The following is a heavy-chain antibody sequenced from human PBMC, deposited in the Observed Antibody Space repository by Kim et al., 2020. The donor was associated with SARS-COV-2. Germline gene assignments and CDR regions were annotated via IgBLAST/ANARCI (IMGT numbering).Heavy chain of an antibody. D-gene: IGHD2-15*01. CDR2: TNHRGNT. Sequence: SETLSLTCTVAGDSITSGGYYWSWIRQHPGKGLEWIGDTNHRGNTYYNPPLKSRVTISVDTSKNQFSLRLSSVTAADTAVYYCARDECSGGSCPNGHWGRGTVVTASS. CDR3: ARDECSGGSCPNGH. CDR1: GDSITSGGYY. V-gene: IGHV4-31*03. J-gene: IGHJ4*02.